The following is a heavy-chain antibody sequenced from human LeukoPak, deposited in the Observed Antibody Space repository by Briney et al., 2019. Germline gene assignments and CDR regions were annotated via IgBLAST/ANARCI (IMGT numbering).Heavy chain of an antibody. CDR3: ARIDLRVNFWGGYYKRRAYFDY. Sequence: SETLSLTCAVYGGSFSGYYWSWIRQPPGKGLEWIGEINHSGSTNYNPSLKSRVTTSVDTSKNQFSLKLSSVTAADTAVYYCARIDLRVNFWGGYYKRRAYFDYWGQGTLVTVSS. CDR1: GGSFSGYY. V-gene: IGHV4-34*01. D-gene: IGHD3-3*01. CDR2: INHSGST. J-gene: IGHJ4*02.